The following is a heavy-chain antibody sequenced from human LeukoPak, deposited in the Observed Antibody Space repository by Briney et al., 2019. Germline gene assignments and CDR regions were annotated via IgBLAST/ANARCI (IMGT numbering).Heavy chain of an antibody. CDR3: ARTMVRGVTEKWTSYFDY. CDR1: GYTFTGYY. J-gene: IGHJ4*02. Sequence: GASVKVSCKASGYTFTGYYMDWVRQAPGQGLEWMGWINPNSGGTNYAQKFQGRVTMTRDTSISTAYMELSRLRSDDTAVYYCARTMVRGVTEKWTSYFDYWGQGTLVTVSS. D-gene: IGHD3-10*01. V-gene: IGHV1-2*02. CDR2: INPNSGGT.